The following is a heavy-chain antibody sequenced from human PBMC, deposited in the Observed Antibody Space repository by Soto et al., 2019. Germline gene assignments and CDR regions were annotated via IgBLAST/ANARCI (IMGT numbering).Heavy chain of an antibody. D-gene: IGHD6-6*01. CDR2: INPNSGGT. J-gene: IGHJ5*02. V-gene: IGHV1-2*04. Sequence: ASLKVSCKASGYTFTGYYMHWVRQATGQGLEWMGWINPNSGGTNYAQKFQGWVTMTRDTSISTAYMELSRLRSDDTAVYYCARDLYSSPFTNWFDPWGQGTLVTVSS. CDR3: ARDLYSSPFTNWFDP. CDR1: GYTFTGYY.